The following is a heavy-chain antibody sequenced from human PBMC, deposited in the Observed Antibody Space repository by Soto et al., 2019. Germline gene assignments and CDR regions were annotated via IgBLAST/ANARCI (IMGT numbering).Heavy chain of an antibody. D-gene: IGHD3-16*02. Sequence: QVQLVQSGAEVKKPGSSVKVSCKASGGTFSSYAISWVRQAPGQRLEWMGGIIPIFGTANYAQKFQGRVTITADESTSTAYMELSTLRSEDTAVYYCASRNTGSPKHALDIWAKGQWSPSLQ. CDR3: ASRNTGSPKHALDI. V-gene: IGHV1-69*01. CDR1: GGTFSSYA. CDR2: IIPIFGTA. J-gene: IGHJ3*02.